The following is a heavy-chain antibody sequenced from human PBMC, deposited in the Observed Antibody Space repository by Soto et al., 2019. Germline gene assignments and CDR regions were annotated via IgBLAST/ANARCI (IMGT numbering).Heavy chain of an antibody. CDR1: GFTFSSYA. D-gene: IGHD3-16*01. CDR3: SKTDGYPFYLDY. Sequence: GGSLRLSCAASGFTFSSYAMSWVRQAPGKGLEWVSTISGSTYYADSVKGRFTISRDNSKNTLYLQMNSLRAGDTAVYYCSKTDGYPFYLDYWGQGTLGTVS. J-gene: IGHJ4*02. V-gene: IGHV3-23*01. CDR2: ISGST.